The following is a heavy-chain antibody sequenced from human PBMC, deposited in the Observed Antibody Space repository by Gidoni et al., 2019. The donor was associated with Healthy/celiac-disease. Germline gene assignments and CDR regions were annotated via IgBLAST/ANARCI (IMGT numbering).Heavy chain of an antibody. J-gene: IGHJ4*02. CDR2: IFWNEEK. Sequence: QVTLKESGPVLVKPTETLTLTCTVSGFSLSHARMGVSWIRQPPGKALEWLAHIFWNEEKAYSTSRKSRLTISKDTSKSQVVRTMTNMDPVDTATYYCARARGYSYGGDFDYWGQGTLVTVSS. V-gene: IGHV2-26*01. CDR3: ARARGYSYGGDFDY. CDR1: GFSLSHARMG. D-gene: IGHD5-18*01.